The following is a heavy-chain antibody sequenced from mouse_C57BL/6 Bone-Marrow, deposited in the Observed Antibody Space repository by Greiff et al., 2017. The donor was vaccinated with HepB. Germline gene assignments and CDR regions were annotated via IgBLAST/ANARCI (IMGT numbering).Heavy chain of an antibody. CDR3: ARYEIYYGNYEEFAY. V-gene: IGHV5-6*01. CDR1: GFTFSSYG. D-gene: IGHD2-1*01. CDR2: ISSGGSYT. J-gene: IGHJ3*01. Sequence: EVKLMESGGDLVKPGGSLKLSCAASGFTFSSYGMSWVRQTPDKRLEWVATISSGGSYTYYPDSVKGRFTISRDNAKNTLYLQMSSLKSEDTAMYYCARYEIYYGNYEEFAYWGQGTLVTVSA.